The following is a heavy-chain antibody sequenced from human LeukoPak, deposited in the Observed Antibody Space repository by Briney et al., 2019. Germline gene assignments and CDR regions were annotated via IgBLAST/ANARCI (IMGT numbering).Heavy chain of an antibody. CDR2: MNPNSGNT. J-gene: IGHJ3*02. CDR1: GYTFTSYD. D-gene: IGHD3-10*01. CDR3: ATPRGASYGGAFDI. V-gene: IGHV1-8*02. Sequence: GASVKVSCKASGYTFTSYDINWVRQATGQGLEWMGWMNPNSGNTGYAQKFQGRVTMTRNTSISTAYMELSSLRSEDTAVYYCATPRGASYGGAFDIWGQGTMVTVSS.